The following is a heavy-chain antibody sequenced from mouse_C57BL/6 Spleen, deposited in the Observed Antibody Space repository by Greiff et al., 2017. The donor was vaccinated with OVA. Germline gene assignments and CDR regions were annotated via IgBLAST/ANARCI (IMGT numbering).Heavy chain of an antibody. CDR3: ARRGDRYLYYFDY. CDR2: IYPGDGDT. J-gene: IGHJ2*01. D-gene: IGHD2-3*01. CDR1: GYAFSSYW. V-gene: IGHV1-80*01. Sequence: QVQLQQSGAELVKPGASVKISCKASGYAFSSYWMNWVKQRPGKGLEWIGQIYPGDGDTNYNGKFKGKATLTADKSSSTAYMQLSSLTSEDSAVYFCARRGDRYLYYFDYWGQGTTLTVSS.